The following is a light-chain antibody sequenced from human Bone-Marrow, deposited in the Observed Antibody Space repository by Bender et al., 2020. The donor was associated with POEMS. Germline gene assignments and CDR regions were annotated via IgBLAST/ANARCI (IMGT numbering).Light chain of an antibody. CDR1: RIESKN. CDR2: RDT. Sequence: YELTQPRSVSVALGQTARITCGGSRIESKNVHWYQQKPGQAPVLFIFRDTNRPSGIPERFSGSTSGNTAALTIARAQVGDEADYYCQVWDSSTAVFGGGTTLTAL. J-gene: IGLJ3*02. V-gene: IGLV3-9*01. CDR3: QVWDSSTAV.